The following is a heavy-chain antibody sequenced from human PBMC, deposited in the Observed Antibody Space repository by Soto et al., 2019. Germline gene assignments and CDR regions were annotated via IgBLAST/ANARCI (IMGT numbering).Heavy chain of an antibody. CDR2: INAGNGNT. CDR3: ARVSTTGTTWYSYYYGMDV. V-gene: IGHV1-3*01. D-gene: IGHD1-1*01. Sequence: EASVKVSCKASGYTFTSYAMHWVRQAPGQRLEWMGWINAGNGNTKYSQKLQGRVTITRDTSASTAYMELCSLRSEDTAVYYCARVSTTGTTWYSYYYGMDVWGQGTTVTVSS. CDR1: GYTFTSYA. J-gene: IGHJ6*02.